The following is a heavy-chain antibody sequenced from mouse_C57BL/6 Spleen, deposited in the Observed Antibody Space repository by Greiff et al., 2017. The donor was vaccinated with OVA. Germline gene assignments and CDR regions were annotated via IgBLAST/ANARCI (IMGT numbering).Heavy chain of an antibody. D-gene: IGHD2-2*01. J-gene: IGHJ2*01. CDR1: GYTFTDYY. CDR3: ARGGYYGYSHFDY. Sequence: EVQLQQSGPVLVKPGASVKMSCKASGYTFTDYYMNWVKQSHGKSLEWIGVINPYNGGTSYNQKFKGKATLTVDKSSSTAYMELNSLTSEDSAVYYCARGGYYGYSHFDYWGQGTTLTVSS. CDR2: INPYNGGT. V-gene: IGHV1-19*01.